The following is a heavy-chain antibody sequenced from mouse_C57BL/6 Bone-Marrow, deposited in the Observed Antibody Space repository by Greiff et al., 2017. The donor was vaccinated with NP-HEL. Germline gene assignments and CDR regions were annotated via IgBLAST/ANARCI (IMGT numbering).Heavy chain of an antibody. CDR1: GYTFTSYW. CDR3: ARIYYGSVFAY. J-gene: IGHJ3*01. D-gene: IGHD1-1*01. Sequence: VQLQQPGAELVKPGASVKLSCTASGYTFTSYWMHWVKQRPGQGLEWIGMIHPNSGSTNYNEKFKSKATLTVDKSSSTAYMQLSSLTSEDSAVYYCARIYYGSVFAYWGQGTLVTVSA. V-gene: IGHV1-64*01. CDR2: IHPNSGST.